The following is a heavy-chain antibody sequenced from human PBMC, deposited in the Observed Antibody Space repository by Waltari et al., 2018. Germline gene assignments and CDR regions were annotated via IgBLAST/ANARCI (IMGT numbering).Heavy chain of an antibody. CDR3: AKDQRSYGDFFFDY. D-gene: IGHD4-17*01. CDR2: ISGGGDST. V-gene: IGHV3-23*01. CDR1: GLRFSSYS. Sequence: EEHLLESGGDLVQPGGSLRLSCRAAGLRFSSYSMNWVRQAPGKGLEWVAAISGGGDSTNYADSVRGRWTISRDNSKNTLYLQMNFLRAEDTATYYCAKDQRSYGDFFFDYWGQGTPVTVSS. J-gene: IGHJ4*02.